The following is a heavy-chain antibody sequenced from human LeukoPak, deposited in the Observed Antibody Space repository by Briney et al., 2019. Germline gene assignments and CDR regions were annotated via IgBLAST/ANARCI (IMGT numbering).Heavy chain of an antibody. J-gene: IGHJ4*02. D-gene: IGHD2-2*02. CDR3: ARGESIPTMCEY. Sequence: GASVKVSCKASGVTFSSYAMSWVRQAPGQGLEWMAGIIPSFGTANYAETFKGRVTITTDESTSTAYMELSSLRSEDTAVYYCARGESIPTMCEYWGQGTLVSVPS. CDR1: GVTFSSYA. CDR2: IIPSFGTA. V-gene: IGHV1-69*05.